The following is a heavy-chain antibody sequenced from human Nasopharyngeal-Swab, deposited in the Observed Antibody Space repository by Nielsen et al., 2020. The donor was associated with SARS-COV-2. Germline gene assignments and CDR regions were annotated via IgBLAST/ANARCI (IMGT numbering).Heavy chain of an antibody. J-gene: IGHJ4*02. CDR2: IYYSGST. D-gene: IGHD3-3*01. CDR3: ARGRYDFWSGSFDY. V-gene: IGHV4-39*07. CDR1: GGSISSSSYY. Sequence: SETLSLTCTVSGGSISSSSYYWGWIRQPPGKGLEWIGSIYYSGSTNYNPSLKSRVTISVDTSKNQFSLKLSSVTAADTAVYYCARGRYDFWSGSFDYWGQGTLVTVSS.